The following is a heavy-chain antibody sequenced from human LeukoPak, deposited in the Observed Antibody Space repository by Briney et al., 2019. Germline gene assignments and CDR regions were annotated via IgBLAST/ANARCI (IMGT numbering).Heavy chain of an antibody. CDR2: ISYDGSNK. D-gene: IGHD4-23*01. V-gene: IGHV3-30-3*01. J-gene: IGHJ4*02. CDR3: AREDMTTVVTPFDY. CDR1: GFTLSSYA. Sequence: PGGSLRLSCAASGFTLSSYAMHWVRQAPGKGLEWVAVISYDGSNKYYADSVKGRFTISRDNSKNTLYLQMNSLRAEDTAVYYCAREDMTTVVTPFDYWGQGTLVTVSS.